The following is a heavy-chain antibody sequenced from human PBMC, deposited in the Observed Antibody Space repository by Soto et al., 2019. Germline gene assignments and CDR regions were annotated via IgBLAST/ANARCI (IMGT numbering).Heavy chain of an antibody. CDR1: GFTFSSYG. CDR2: ISYDGSNK. Sequence: SLRLSCAASGFTFSSYGMHWVRQAPGKGLEWVAVISYDGSNKYYADSVKGRFTISRDNSKNTLYLQMNSLRAEDTAVYYCAKDADYGFDYWGQGTLVTVSS. J-gene: IGHJ4*02. V-gene: IGHV3-30*18. CDR3: AKDADYGFDY. D-gene: IGHD4-17*01.